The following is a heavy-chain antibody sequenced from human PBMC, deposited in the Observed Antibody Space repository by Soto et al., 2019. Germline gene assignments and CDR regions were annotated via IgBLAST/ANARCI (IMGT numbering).Heavy chain of an antibody. CDR1: GYSFTSYW. Sequence: PGESRKISCKGSGYSFTSYWIGWVLHMPGKGLEWMGIIYPHDSDTRYSPSFQGQVTISVDKSISTAYLQWSSLKASDTAMYYCARRQSLESGMAVWGQGTTVTVSS. V-gene: IGHV5-51*01. CDR2: IYPHDSDT. J-gene: IGHJ6*01. D-gene: IGHD3-3*01. CDR3: ARRQSLESGMAV.